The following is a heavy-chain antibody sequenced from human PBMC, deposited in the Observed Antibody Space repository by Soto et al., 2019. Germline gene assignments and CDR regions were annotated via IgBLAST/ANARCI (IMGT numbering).Heavy chain of an antibody. CDR1: GYTFTSYG. CDR2: ISAYNGNT. V-gene: IGHV1-18*01. Sequence: ASVKVSCKASGYTFTSYGISWVRQAPGQGLEWMGWISAYNGNTNYAQKLQGRVTMTTDTSTSTAYMELRSLRSDDTAVYYCARDQSSGWYQGWFDPCGQGTLVTVSS. D-gene: IGHD6-19*01. CDR3: ARDQSSGWYQGWFDP. J-gene: IGHJ5*02.